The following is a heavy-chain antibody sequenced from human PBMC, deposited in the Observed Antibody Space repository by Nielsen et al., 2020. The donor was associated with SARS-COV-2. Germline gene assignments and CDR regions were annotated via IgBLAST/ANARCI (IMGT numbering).Heavy chain of an antibody. V-gene: IGHV1-8*01. CDR1: GYTFNNHD. CDR3: ARDRDTVRARSNWNDYDY. J-gene: IGHJ4*02. Sequence: ASVKVSCKTSGYTFNNHDINWVRQAAGQGLEWMGWMSPNSGNTGYAQKFQGRVTMTRNTSMGTAYMELSGLGHEDTAVYYCARDRDTVRARSNWNDYDYWGQGTLVTVSS. D-gene: IGHD1-20*01. CDR2: MSPNSGNT.